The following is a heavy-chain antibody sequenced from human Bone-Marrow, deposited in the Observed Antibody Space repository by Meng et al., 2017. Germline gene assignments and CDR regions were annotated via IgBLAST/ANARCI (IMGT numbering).Heavy chain of an antibody. CDR3: ARPGSDCSSTSCYPPSIGY. D-gene: IGHD2-2*01. J-gene: IGHJ4*02. Sequence: SVKGRCTISRDNSKNTLYLQMNSLRDEDTSVYHCARPGSDCSSTSCYPPSIGYWGQGTLVTVSS. V-gene: IGHV3-30*01.